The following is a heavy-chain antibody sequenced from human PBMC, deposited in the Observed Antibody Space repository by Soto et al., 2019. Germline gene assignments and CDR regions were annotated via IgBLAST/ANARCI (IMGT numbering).Heavy chain of an antibody. J-gene: IGHJ6*02. CDR1: APSLSSYY. V-gene: IGHV4-59*01. CDR2: MYYSGST. CDR3: ARTRYSGSYYYYCMDV. D-gene: IGHD1-26*01. Sequence: SETLSLTCTVSAPSLSSYYCSWIRQPPEKGLEWIGYMYYSGSTNYTPTLKSRVTISVDTSKYQFSLKLSSVTAADTAVYFCARTRYSGSYYYYCMDVWGQGTTVTVSS.